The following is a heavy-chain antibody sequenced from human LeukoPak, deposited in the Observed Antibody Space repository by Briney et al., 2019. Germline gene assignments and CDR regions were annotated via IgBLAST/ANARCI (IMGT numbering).Heavy chain of an antibody. CDR2: IYYSGST. Sequence: MSSETLSLTGTVSGGSISSYYWSWIRQPPGKGLEWIGYIYYSGSTNYNPSLKSRVTISVDTSKNQFSLKLSSVTAAETAVYYCARSYYYGSGSYYNNPYDYWGQGTLVTVSS. J-gene: IGHJ4*02. D-gene: IGHD3-10*01. V-gene: IGHV4-59*01. CDR3: ARSYYYGSGSYYNNPYDY. CDR1: GGSISSYY.